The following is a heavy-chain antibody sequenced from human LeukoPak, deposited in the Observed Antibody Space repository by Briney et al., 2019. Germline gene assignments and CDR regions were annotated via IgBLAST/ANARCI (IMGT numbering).Heavy chain of an antibody. CDR1: GFTFSSYS. CDR2: ISSSSSYI. Sequence: GGSLRLSCAASGFTFSSYSMNWVRQAPGKGLEWVSSISSSSSYIYYADSVKGRFTISRDNAKNSLYLQMNSLRAEDTAVYYCARGPRVGYCSSTSCYYGYGMDVWGQGTTVTVSS. V-gene: IGHV3-21*01. CDR3: ARGPRVGYCSSTSCYYGYGMDV. J-gene: IGHJ6*02. D-gene: IGHD2-2*01.